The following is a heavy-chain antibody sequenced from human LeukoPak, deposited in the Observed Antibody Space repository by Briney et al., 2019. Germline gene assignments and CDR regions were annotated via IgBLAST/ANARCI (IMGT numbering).Heavy chain of an antibody. CDR1: GFTFSSYG. J-gene: IGHJ3*02. D-gene: IGHD2-2*01. CDR3: AKNPDEGLVVVPAAPGFDI. V-gene: IGHV3-30*18. CDR2: ISYDGSNK. Sequence: GGSLRLSCAASGFTFSSYGMHWVRQAPGKGLEWVAVISYDGSNKYYADSVKGRFTISRDNSKNMSYLQMNSLRAEDTAVYYCAKNPDEGLVVVPAAPGFDIWGQGTMVTVSS.